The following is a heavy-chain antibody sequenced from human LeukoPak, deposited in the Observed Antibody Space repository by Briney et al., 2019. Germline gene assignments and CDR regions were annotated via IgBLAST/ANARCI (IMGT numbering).Heavy chain of an antibody. CDR3: ARDYCSGGSCYSYYGMDV. D-gene: IGHD2-15*01. CDR1: GFTFSSYE. CDR2: ISSSGSTI. J-gene: IGHJ6*02. V-gene: IGHV3-48*03. Sequence: GGSLRLSCAASGFTFSSYEMNWVRQAPGKGLEWVSYISSSGSTIYYADSVKGRFTISRDNAKNSLYLQMNSLRAEGTAIYYCARDYCSGGSCYSYYGMDVWGQGTTVTVSS.